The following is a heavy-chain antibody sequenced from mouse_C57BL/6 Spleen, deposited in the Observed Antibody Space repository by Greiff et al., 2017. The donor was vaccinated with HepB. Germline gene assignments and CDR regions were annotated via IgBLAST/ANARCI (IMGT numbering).Heavy chain of an antibody. Sequence: QVQLKESGPELVKPGASVKISCKASGYAFSSSWMNWVKQRPGKGLEWIGRIYPGDGDTNYNGKFKGKATLTADKSSSTAYMQLSSLTSEDSAVYFCARSSLLRGFYYFDYWGQGTTLTVSS. CDR2: IYPGDGDT. V-gene: IGHV1-82*01. CDR1: GYAFSSSW. J-gene: IGHJ2*01. CDR3: ARSSLLRGFYYFDY. D-gene: IGHD1-1*01.